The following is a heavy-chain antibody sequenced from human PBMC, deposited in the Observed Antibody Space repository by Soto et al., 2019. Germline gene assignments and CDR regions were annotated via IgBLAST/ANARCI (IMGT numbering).Heavy chain of an antibody. CDR2: ISGSGGST. D-gene: IGHD2-2*01. V-gene: IGHV3-23*01. Sequence: PGGSLRLSCAASGFTFSSYAMSWVRQAPGKGLEWVSAISGSGGSTYYADSVKGRFTISRDNSKNTLYLQMNSLRAEDTAVYYCAKVRRYCSSTSCSARYWGQGTLVTVSS. CDR1: GFTFSSYA. CDR3: AKVRRYCSSTSCSARY. J-gene: IGHJ4*02.